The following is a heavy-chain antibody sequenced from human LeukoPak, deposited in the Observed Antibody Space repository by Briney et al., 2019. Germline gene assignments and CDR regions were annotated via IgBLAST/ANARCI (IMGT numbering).Heavy chain of an antibody. CDR3: ARDYALYYDILTGYYNTLDP. V-gene: IGHV4-39*07. Sequence: SSETLSLTCTVSGGSISSSSYYWGWIRQPPGKGLEWIGSIYYSGSTYCNPSLKSRVTISVDTSKNQFSLKLSSVTAADTAVYYCARDYALYYDILTGYYNTLDPWGQGTLVTVSS. J-gene: IGHJ5*02. CDR2: IYYSGST. D-gene: IGHD3-9*01. CDR1: GGSISSSSYY.